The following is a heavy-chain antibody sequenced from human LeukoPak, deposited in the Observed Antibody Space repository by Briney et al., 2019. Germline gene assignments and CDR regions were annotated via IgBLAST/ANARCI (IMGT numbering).Heavy chain of an antibody. J-gene: IGHJ6*04. Sequence: ASVKVSCKVSGYTLTELSMHWVRQAPGKGLEWMGGFDPEDGETLYAQKFQGRVTMTEDTSTDTAYMELSSLRSEDTAVYYCATGPDPYYYGSGSYLSGMDVWGKGTTVTVSS. V-gene: IGHV1-24*01. CDR1: GYTLTELS. CDR2: FDPEDGET. D-gene: IGHD3-10*01. CDR3: ATGPDPYYYGSGSYLSGMDV.